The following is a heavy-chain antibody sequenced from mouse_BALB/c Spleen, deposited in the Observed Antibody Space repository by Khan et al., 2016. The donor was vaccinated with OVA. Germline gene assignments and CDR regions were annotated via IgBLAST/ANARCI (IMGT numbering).Heavy chain of an antibody. V-gene: IGHV9-4*02. CDR3: ARGGAAYYRNDGGAMEY. Sequence: QLVQSGPELKKPGETVRISCKASGYTFTTAGIQWVKKWQGKGLNWMAGITTHSGLQNYAEDFRGGFAFSLEISVNTAYLQITNLKNEDTATYFCARGGAAYYRNDGGAMEYWGQGTSVTVSS. D-gene: IGHD2-14*01. J-gene: IGHJ4*01. CDR2: ITTHSGLQ. CDR1: GYTFTTAG.